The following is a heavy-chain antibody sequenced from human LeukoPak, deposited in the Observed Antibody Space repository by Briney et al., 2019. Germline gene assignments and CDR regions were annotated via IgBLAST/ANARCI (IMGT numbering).Heavy chain of an antibody. J-gene: IGHJ3*02. D-gene: IGHD6-13*01. CDR3: ARGNRLYSSSWSSLPFDI. CDR1: GYIFTVYD. CDR2: TNPISGYT. V-gene: IGHV1-8*01. Sequence: ASVKVSCKASGYIFTVYDINWVRQATGQGLEWMGWTNPISGYTGSAQKFQGRVTMTRDTSISTAYLELSSLRSDDTAVYYCARGNRLYSSSWSSLPFDIWGQGTMVTVSS.